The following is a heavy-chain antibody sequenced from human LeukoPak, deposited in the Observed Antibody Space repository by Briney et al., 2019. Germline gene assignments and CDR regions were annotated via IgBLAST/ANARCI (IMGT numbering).Heavy chain of an antibody. Sequence: SETLSLTCAVYGGSFSGYYWSWIRQPPGKGLEWIGEINHSGSTNYNPSLKSRVTISVDRSKNQFSLKLSSVTAADTAVYYCARGSGFWSGSDAFDIWGQGTMVTVSS. CDR2: INHSGST. CDR3: ARGSGFWSGSDAFDI. CDR1: GGSFSGYY. V-gene: IGHV4-34*01. J-gene: IGHJ3*02. D-gene: IGHD3-3*01.